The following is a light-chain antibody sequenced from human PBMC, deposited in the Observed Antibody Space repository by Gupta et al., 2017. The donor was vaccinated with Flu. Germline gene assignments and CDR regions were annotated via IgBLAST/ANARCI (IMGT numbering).Light chain of an antibody. CDR3: SSYTASSSRV. CDR2: EVT. V-gene: IGLV2-14*01. Sequence: QSALTQTASVSGSPGQSITISCSGTSSDVGGYNYVSWYLHNPGKAPKLIIYEVTNRPSGVSNRFSGSKSGNTASLTISGLQAEDDADYYCSSYTASSSRVFGGGTRLTVL. J-gene: IGLJ3*02. CDR1: SSDVGGYNY.